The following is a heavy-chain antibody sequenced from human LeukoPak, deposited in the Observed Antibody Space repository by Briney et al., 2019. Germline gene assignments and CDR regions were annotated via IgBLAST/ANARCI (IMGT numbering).Heavy chain of an antibody. V-gene: IGHV4-34*01. Sequence: SETLSLTCVLYGGSSSGYYWSWIRQPPGKGLEWIGEINHSGSTNYNPSLKSRVTISVDTSKNQFSLKLSSVTAADTAVYYCARRGPPRTLLRGVKSGWFDPWGQGTLVTVSS. J-gene: IGHJ5*02. CDR1: GGSSSGYY. CDR3: ARRGPPRTLLRGVKSGWFDP. CDR2: INHSGST. D-gene: IGHD3-10*01.